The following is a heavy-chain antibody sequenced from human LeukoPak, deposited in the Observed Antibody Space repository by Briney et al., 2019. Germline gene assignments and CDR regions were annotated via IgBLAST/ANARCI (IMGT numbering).Heavy chain of an antibody. CDR1: GGSFSGYY. CDR2: INHSGST. D-gene: IGHD3-10*01. V-gene: IGHV4-34*01. CDR3: ARDPPGTGG. J-gene: IGHJ4*02. Sequence: SETLSLTCAVYGGSFSGYYWSWIVQPPGKGLEWIGEINHSGSTNYNPSLKSRVTISVDTSKNQFSLKLSSVTAADTAVYYCARDPPGTGGWGQGTLVTVPS.